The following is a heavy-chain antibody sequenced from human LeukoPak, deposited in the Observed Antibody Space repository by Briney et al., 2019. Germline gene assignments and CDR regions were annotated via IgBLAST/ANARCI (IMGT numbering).Heavy chain of an antibody. V-gene: IGHV1-2*02. CDR2: INPNSGGT. D-gene: IGHD2-8*01. CDR1: GYMFTGYY. CDR3: ARDMLAVPSNWFDP. Sequence: GASVKVSCKASGYMFTGYYMHWVRQAPGQGLEWMGWINPNSGGTNYAQKFQGRVTMTRDTSISTAYMELRSLRSEDTAVYFCARDMLAVPSNWFDPWGQGTLVTVSS. J-gene: IGHJ5*02.